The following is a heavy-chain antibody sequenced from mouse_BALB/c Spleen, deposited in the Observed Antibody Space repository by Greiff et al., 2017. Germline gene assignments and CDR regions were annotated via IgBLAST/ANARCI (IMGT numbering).Heavy chain of an antibody. D-gene: IGHD4-1*02. J-gene: IGHJ3*01. CDR2: INPSNGGT. Sequence: QVHVKQSGAELVKPGASVKLSCKASGYTFTSYYMYWVKQRPGQGLEWIGEINPSNGGTNFNEKFKSKATLTVDKSSSTAYMQLSSLTSEDSAVYYCTTNWDGGAWFAYWGQGTLVTVSA. CDR3: TTNWDGGAWFAY. CDR1: GYTFTSYY. V-gene: IGHV1S81*02.